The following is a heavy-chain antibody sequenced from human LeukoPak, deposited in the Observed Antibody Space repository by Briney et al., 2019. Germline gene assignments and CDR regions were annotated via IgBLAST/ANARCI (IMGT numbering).Heavy chain of an antibody. J-gene: IGHJ4*02. Sequence: SATLSLTRTLSGGSISSYYWSWIRQPPGKGPEWIAYIYCSGSTNYYPSLNSRVTISVDTSKNQFSLKLSSVPAADTAVYYCAREKDGYNFDYWGQGTLVTVSS. CDR1: GGSISSYY. CDR3: AREKDGYNFDY. CDR2: IYCSGST. D-gene: IGHD5-24*01. V-gene: IGHV4-59*01.